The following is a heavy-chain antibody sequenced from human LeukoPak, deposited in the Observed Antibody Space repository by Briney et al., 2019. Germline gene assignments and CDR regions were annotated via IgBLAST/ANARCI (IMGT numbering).Heavy chain of an antibody. J-gene: IGHJ4*02. CDR3: AGGYCSGGSCYPAY. CDR2: INHSGST. Sequence: SETLSLTCAVYGGSFSGYYWSWIRQPPGKGLEWIGEINHSGSTNYNPSLKSRVTISVDTSKNQFSLKLSSVTAADTAVYYCAGGYCSGGSCYPAYWGQGTLVTVSS. CDR1: GGSFSGYY. D-gene: IGHD2-15*01. V-gene: IGHV4-34*01.